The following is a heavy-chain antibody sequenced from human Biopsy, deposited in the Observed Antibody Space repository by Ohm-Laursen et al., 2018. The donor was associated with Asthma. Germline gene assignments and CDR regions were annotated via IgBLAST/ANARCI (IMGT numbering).Heavy chain of an antibody. CDR2: ISVYNGNT. CDR1: SYTFNSAG. CDR3: ARAVDYSHYYGIDV. J-gene: IGHJ6*02. V-gene: IGHV1-18*01. D-gene: IGHD3-10*01. Sequence: ALEKVFCKPSSYTFNSAGITWVRQAPGQGLEWMGWISVYNGNTKVAQKLQDRVTMITDTSTSTAYMELRSLRSDDTAVYFCARAVDYSHYYGIDVWGQGTTVTVS.